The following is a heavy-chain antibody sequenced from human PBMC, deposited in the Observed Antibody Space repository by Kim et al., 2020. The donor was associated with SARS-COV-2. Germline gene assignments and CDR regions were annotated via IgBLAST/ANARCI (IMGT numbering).Heavy chain of an antibody. CDR1: GFTFDDYA. Sequence: GGSLRLSCAASGFTFDDYAMHWVRQAPGKGLEWVSGISWNSGSIGYADSVKGRFTISRDNAKNSLYLQMNSLRAEDTALYYCAKDTTLARWGQGTLVTVSS. CDR2: ISWNSGSI. V-gene: IGHV3-9*01. J-gene: IGHJ4*02. CDR3: AKDTTLAR.